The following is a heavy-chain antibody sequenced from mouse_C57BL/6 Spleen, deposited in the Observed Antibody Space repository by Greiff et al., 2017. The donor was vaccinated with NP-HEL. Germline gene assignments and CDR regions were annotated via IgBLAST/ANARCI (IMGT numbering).Heavy chain of an antibody. D-gene: IGHD1-1*01. CDR2: IHPNSGST. J-gene: IGHJ1*03. Sequence: QVQLQQPGAELVKPGASVKLSCKASGYTFTSYWMHWVKQRPGQGLERIGMIHPNSGSTNYNEKFKSKATLTVDKSSSTAYMQLSSLTSEDSAVYYCARERDSYYIRYFDVWGTGTTVTVSS. CDR1: GYTFTSYW. V-gene: IGHV1-64*01. CDR3: ARERDSYYIRYFDV.